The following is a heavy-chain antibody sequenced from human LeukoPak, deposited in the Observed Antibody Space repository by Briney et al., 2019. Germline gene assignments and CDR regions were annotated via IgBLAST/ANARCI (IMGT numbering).Heavy chain of an antibody. V-gene: IGHV3-7*04. CDR2: INQDGSKI. J-gene: IGHJ4*02. Sequence: GGSLRPSCAASGFTLSNYWMAWVRQAPGKGLEWVANINQDGSKIYYADSMTGRFTISRDTAKNSLYLQMNSLRVEDTAVCYCARAWAGSASYWGQGTLVTVSS. CDR3: ARAWAGSASY. D-gene: IGHD6-19*01. CDR1: GFTLSNYW.